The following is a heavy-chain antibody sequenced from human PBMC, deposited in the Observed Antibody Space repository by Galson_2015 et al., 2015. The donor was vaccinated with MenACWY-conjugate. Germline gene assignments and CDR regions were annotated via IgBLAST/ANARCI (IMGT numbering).Heavy chain of an antibody. D-gene: IGHD2-2*01. CDR1: GFTFSNYA. CDR2: VNGSGTVG. V-gene: IGHV3-23*01. CDR3: AKSRQFQLLRQDGMDV. Sequence: LRLSCAASGFTFSNYAMTWVRQAPGMGLEWVSTVNGSGTVGIYADSVRGRFTISRDNSRSTLYLQMTSLRAEDTAVYYCAKSRQFQLLRQDGMDVWGQGTTVTVSS. J-gene: IGHJ6*02.